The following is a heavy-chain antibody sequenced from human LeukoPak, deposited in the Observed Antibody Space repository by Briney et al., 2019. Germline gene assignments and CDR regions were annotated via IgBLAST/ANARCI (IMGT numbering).Heavy chain of an antibody. CDR2: ISSSGSTI. V-gene: IGHV3-48*03. Sequence: SGGSLRLSCAASGFTFSSYEMNWVRQAPGKGLEWVSYISSSGSTIYYADSVKGRFTISRDNAKNSLYLQMNSLRADDTAIYYCAKGGSWYRPTFFDYWGQGTLVSVSS. D-gene: IGHD6-13*01. J-gene: IGHJ4*02. CDR3: AKGGSWYRPTFFDY. CDR1: GFTFSSYE.